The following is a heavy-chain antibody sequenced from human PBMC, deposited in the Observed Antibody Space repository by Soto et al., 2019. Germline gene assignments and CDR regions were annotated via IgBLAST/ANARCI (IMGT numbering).Heavy chain of an antibody. CDR3: ARRERAAGTDWWFDP. D-gene: IGHD6-13*01. CDR2: IYYSGST. CDR1: GGSISSSSFH. J-gene: IGHJ5*02. Sequence: SETLSLTCTVSGGSISSSSFHWGWIRQPPGKGLEWIGSIYYSGSTYYSPSLKSRITISVDTSKNQYSLKLSSVTAADTAVYYCARRERAAGTDWWFDPWGQGTLVT. V-gene: IGHV4-39*01.